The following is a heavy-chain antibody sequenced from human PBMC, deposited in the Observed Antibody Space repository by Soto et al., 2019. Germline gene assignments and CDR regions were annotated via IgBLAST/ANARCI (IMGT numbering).Heavy chain of an antibody. V-gene: IGHV3-48*03. Sequence: GGSLRLSCAASGFTFSSYEMNWDRQAPGKGLEWVSYISSSGSTIYYADSVKGRFTISRDNAKNSLYLQMNSLRAEDTAVYYCVREGALKPFSSWGQGALVTVSS. CDR2: ISSSGSTI. CDR1: GFTFSSYE. J-gene: IGHJ4*02. CDR3: VREGALKPFSS.